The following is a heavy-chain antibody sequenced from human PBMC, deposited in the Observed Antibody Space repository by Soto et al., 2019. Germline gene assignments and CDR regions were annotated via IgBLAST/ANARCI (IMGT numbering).Heavy chain of an antibody. CDR2: IYYSGST. CDR1: GGSISSGDYY. V-gene: IGHV4-30-4*01. D-gene: IGHD5-18*01. CDR3: ARGTLYGYDY. Sequence: SETLSLTCTVSGGSISSGDYYWSWIHQPPGKGLEWIGYIYYSGSTYYNPSLKSRVTISVDTSKNQFSLKLSSVTAADTAVYYCARGTLYGYDYWGQGTLVTVSS. J-gene: IGHJ4*02.